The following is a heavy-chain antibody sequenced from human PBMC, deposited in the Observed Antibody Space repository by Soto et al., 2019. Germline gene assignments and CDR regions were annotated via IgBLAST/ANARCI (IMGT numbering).Heavy chain of an antibody. CDR3: ARDSGLYTDMWQSFYDY. CDR1: GYTFTTYG. J-gene: IGHJ4*02. CDR2: ISAYSGDT. V-gene: IGHV1-18*01. D-gene: IGHD3-10*01. Sequence: QVQLVQSGTEVKKPGASVKVSCKASGYTFTTYGISWVRQAPGQGLEWMGWISAYSGDTNYAQKLQGRVTMTTDTSPRTAYVELRSLRSDDTAVYYSARDSGLYTDMWQSFYDYWAQGTLVTVSS.